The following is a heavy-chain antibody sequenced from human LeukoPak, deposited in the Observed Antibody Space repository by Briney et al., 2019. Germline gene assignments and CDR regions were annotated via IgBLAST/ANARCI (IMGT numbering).Heavy chain of an antibody. D-gene: IGHD2/OR15-2a*01. V-gene: IGHV3-30*18. J-gene: IGHJ4*02. CDR2: ISYDGSNK. CDR1: GFTFSSYG. CDR3: AKDLSGPEGGIDY. Sequence: GGSLRLSCAASGFTFSSYGMHWVRQAPGKGLEWVAVISYDGSNKYYADSVKGRFTISRDNSKNTLYLQMNSLRAEDTAVYYCAKDLSGPEGGIDYWGQGTLVTVSS.